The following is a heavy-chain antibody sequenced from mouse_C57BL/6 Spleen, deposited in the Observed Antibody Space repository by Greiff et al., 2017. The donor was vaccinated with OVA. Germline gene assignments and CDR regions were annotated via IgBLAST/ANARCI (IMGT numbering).Heavy chain of an antibody. Sequence: VQVVESGAELVKPGASVKLSCKASGYTFTEYTIHWVKQRSGQGLEWIGWFYPGSGSIKYNEKFKDKATLTADKSSSTVYMELSRLTSEDSAVYFCARHERAYYGGSYAMDYWGQGTSVTVSS. J-gene: IGHJ4*01. CDR3: ARHERAYYGGSYAMDY. V-gene: IGHV1-62-2*01. CDR2: FYPGSGSI. D-gene: IGHD1-1*02. CDR1: GYTFTEYT.